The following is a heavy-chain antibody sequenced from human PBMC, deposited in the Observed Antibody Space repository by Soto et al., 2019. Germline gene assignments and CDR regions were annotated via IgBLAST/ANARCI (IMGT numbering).Heavy chain of an antibody. Sequence: QVQLVQSGAEVQKPGSSVKVSCKASGGTFSSYTISWVRQAPGQGLEWMGRIIPILGIANYAQKFQGRVTITADKSTSTAYMELSSLRSEDTAVYYCARDPDSSGSDPWGQGTLVTVSS. CDR2: IIPILGIA. CDR3: ARDPDSSGSDP. CDR1: GGTFSSYT. J-gene: IGHJ5*02. V-gene: IGHV1-69*08. D-gene: IGHD6-19*01.